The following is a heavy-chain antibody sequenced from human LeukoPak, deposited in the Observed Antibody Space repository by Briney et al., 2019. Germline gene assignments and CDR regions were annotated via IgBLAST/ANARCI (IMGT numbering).Heavy chain of an antibody. CDR3: AKEKISYSSSSGQGY. Sequence: GGFLRLSCAASGFTFSAYGMHWVRQAPGKGLEWVAFIRYDGSNKYYADSVKGRFTISRDNSKNTLYLQMNSLRAEDTAVYYCAKEKISYSSSSGQGYWGQGTLVTVSS. CDR1: GFTFSAYG. J-gene: IGHJ4*02. CDR2: IRYDGSNK. V-gene: IGHV3-30*02. D-gene: IGHD6-6*01.